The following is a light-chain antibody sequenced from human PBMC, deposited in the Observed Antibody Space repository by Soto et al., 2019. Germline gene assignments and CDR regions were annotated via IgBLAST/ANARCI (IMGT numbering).Light chain of an antibody. CDR2: GAS. CDR1: QSVSSSY. J-gene: IGKJ1*01. Sequence: EIVLTQSPCTLSLSPGERATLSCRASQSVSSSYLAWYQQKPGQAPRLLIYGASSRATGIPDRFSGSGSGTDFPLTISRLEPEDFAVYYCQQYGSSPTWTFGQGTKVEIK. CDR3: QQYGSSPTWT. V-gene: IGKV3-20*01.